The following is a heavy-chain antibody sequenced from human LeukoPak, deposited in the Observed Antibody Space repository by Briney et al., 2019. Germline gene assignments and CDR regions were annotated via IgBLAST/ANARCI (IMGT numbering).Heavy chain of an antibody. D-gene: IGHD3-10*01. CDR1: GDSVSSNSAA. Sequence: PSQTLSLTCAISGDSVSSNSAAWSWVRQSPSRGLEWLGRTYYRSKWSNDYAVSMKSRITISPDTSKNQFSLQLNSVTPEDTAVYYCARVKSGQFEDWGQGTRVTVSS. V-gene: IGHV6-1*01. CDR2: TYYRSKWSN. J-gene: IGHJ4*02. CDR3: ARVKSGQFED.